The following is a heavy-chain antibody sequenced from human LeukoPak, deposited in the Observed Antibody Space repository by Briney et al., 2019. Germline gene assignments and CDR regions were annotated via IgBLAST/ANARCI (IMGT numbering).Heavy chain of an antibody. J-gene: IGHJ5*02. D-gene: IGHD1-26*01. CDR1: GGSISSSNW. CDR2: IYHSGST. CDR3: ARDYPLVVGATMGWFDP. V-gene: IGHV4-4*02. Sequence: SGTLSLTCAVSGGSISSSNWWSWVRQPPGKGLEWIGEIYHSGSTNYNPSLKSRVTISVDKSKNQFSLKLSSVTAADTAVYYCARDYPLVVGATMGWFDPWGQGTLVTVSS.